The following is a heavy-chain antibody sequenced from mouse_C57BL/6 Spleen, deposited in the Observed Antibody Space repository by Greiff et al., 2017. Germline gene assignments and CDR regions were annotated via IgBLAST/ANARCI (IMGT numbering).Heavy chain of an antibody. V-gene: IGHV14-2*01. Sequence: VQLQESGAELVKPGASVKLSCTASGFNIKDYYMHWVKQRTEQGLEWIGRIEPEDGETKYAPKFQGKATITADTSSNTAYLQLSSLPAENAAVYCFASNDYVERGFAYWGQGTLVTVSA. CDR3: ASNDYVERGFAY. D-gene: IGHD2-4*01. CDR2: IEPEDGET. J-gene: IGHJ3*01. CDR1: GFNIKDYY.